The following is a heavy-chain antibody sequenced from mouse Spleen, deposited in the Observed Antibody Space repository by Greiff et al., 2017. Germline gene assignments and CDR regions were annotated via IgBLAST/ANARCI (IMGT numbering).Heavy chain of an antibody. V-gene: IGHV1-15*01. CDR1: GYTFTDYE. CDR2: IDPETGGT. J-gene: IGHJ3*01. CDR3: TIPLLLRLRAGFAY. Sequence: VQLQQSGAELVRPGASVTLSCKASGYTFTDYEMHWVKQTPVHGLEWIGAIDPETGGTAYNQKFKGKAILTADKSSSTAYMELRSLTSEDSAVYYCTIPLLLRLRAGFAYWGQGTLVTVSA. D-gene: IGHD1-2*01.